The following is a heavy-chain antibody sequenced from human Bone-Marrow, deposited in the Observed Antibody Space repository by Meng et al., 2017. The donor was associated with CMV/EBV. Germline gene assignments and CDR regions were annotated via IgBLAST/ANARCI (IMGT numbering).Heavy chain of an antibody. CDR3: ARDNMGSLDY. V-gene: IGHV4-59*01. J-gene: IGHJ4*02. CDR1: GGSISGYQ. CDR2: HSTGSA. Sequence: GSLRLSCSVSGGSISGYQWAWVRQAPGKGLEWIGHSTGSATYNPSLKSRVTISVDASKKQFSLNLNFVTAADTALYFCARDNMGSLDYSGQGALVTVSS. D-gene: IGHD1-26*01.